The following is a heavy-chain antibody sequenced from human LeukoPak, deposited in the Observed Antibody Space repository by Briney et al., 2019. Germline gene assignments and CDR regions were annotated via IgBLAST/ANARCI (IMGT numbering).Heavy chain of an antibody. CDR3: AKVLPDYYDSSGYSPGAFDI. D-gene: IGHD3-22*01. J-gene: IGHJ3*02. Sequence: PGGSLRLSCAASGFTFSSYGMHWVRQAPGKGLEWVAFIRYDGSNKYYADSVKGRFTISRDNSKNTLYLQMNSLRAEDTAVYYCAKVLPDYYDSSGYSPGAFDIWGQGTMVTVSS. V-gene: IGHV3-30*02. CDR1: GFTFSSYG. CDR2: IRYDGSNK.